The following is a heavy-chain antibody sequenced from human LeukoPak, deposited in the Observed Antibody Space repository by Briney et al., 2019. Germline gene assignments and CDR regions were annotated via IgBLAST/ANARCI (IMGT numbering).Heavy chain of an antibody. D-gene: IGHD6-19*01. CDR3: ARDRRVAVEIDY. CDR2: NNPNSGGT. V-gene: IGHV1-2*02. J-gene: IGHJ4*02. CDR1: GYTFTDYY. Sequence: ASVKVSCKASGYTFTDYYMHWVRQAPGQGLEWMGWNNPNSGGTNYAQKFQGRVTMTRDTSISTAYMEVSRLRSDDTAVYYCARDRRVAVEIDYWGQGTLVTVSS.